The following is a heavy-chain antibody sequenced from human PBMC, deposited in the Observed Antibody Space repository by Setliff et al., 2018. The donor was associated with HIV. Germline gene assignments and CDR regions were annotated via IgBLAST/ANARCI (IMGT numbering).Heavy chain of an antibody. CDR1: GYTFTSYA. V-gene: IGHV7-4-1*02. CDR2: INTNTGNP. D-gene: IGHD2-2*01. J-gene: IGHJ4*02. Sequence: ASVKVSCKASGYTFTSYAMNWVRQAPGQGLEWMGWINTNTGNPTYAQGFTGRFVFSLDTSVSTAYLQISSLKAEGTAVYYCARGRSGLSSTSDIFDYWGQGTLVTVSS. CDR3: ARGRSGLSSTSDIFDY.